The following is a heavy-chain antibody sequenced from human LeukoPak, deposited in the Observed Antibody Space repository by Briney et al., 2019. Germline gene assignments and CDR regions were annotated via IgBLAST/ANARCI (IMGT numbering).Heavy chain of an antibody. CDR1: GFTFSSYA. D-gene: IGHD6-13*01. V-gene: IGHV3-30-3*02. Sequence: GGSLRLSCAASGFTFSSYAMHWVRQAPGKGLEWVAVISYDGSNKYYADSVKGRFTISRDNSKNTLYLQMNSLRAEDTAVYYCAKRVARSSSWPPVDYWGQGTLVTVSS. J-gene: IGHJ4*02. CDR3: AKRVARSSSWPPVDY. CDR2: ISYDGSNK.